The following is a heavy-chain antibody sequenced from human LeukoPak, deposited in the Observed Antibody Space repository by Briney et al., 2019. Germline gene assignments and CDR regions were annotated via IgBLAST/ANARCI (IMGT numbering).Heavy chain of an antibody. D-gene: IGHD3-10*01. Sequence: SETLSLTCTVSGGSISSSSHYWGWIRQPPGKGLEWIGSMYYRGSTYHNPSLKSRVTISVDTSKNQFSLKLSSVTAADTAVYYCARHVAWVGVWFDPWGQGTLVTVSS. V-gene: IGHV4-39*01. J-gene: IGHJ5*02. CDR3: ARHVAWVGVWFDP. CDR1: GGSISSSSHY. CDR2: MYYRGST.